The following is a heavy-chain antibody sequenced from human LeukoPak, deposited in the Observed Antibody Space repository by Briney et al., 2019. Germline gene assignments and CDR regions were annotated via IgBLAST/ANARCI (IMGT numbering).Heavy chain of an antibody. CDR2: INSDGSST. J-gene: IGHJ4*02. CDR1: GFAFSSYW. V-gene: IGHV3-74*01. CDR3: AARYCTNAVCYLY. D-gene: IGHD2-8*01. Sequence: GGSLRLSCAASGFAFSSYWMHWVRQAPGKGLVWVSRINSDGSSTNYADSVKGRFTISRDNAKNTLYLQMNSLRAEDTAVYYCAARYCTNAVCYLYWGQGTLVTVSS.